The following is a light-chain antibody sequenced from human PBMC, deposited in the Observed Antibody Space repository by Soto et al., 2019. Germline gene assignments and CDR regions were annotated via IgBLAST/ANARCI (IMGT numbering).Light chain of an antibody. J-gene: IGLJ1*01. CDR1: NSNIGNNY. CDR2: RSN. Sequence: QSVLTQPPSASGTPGQRVTISCSGSNSNIGNNYIYWYRQLPGTAPKLLIYRSNERPSGVPDRFSGSKSGTSASLAISGLRSEDEADYYCCSYAGSSTHYVFGTGTKV. V-gene: IGLV1-47*01. CDR3: CSYAGSSTHYV.